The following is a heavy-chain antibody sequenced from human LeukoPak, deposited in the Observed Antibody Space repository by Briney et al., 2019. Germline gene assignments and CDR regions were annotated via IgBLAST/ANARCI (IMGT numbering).Heavy chain of an antibody. J-gene: IGHJ3*02. Sequence: GGSLRLSCAASGFTFSNYWMHWVRQAPGKGLVWVSRINTDGSRITYADSVKGRFTISRDNAMNTVYLQMNSLRAEDTAVYYCALALVVTTFDIWGQGTMVTVSS. CDR2: INTDGSRI. D-gene: IGHD2-21*02. CDR1: GFTFSNYW. V-gene: IGHV3-74*01. CDR3: ALALVVTTFDI.